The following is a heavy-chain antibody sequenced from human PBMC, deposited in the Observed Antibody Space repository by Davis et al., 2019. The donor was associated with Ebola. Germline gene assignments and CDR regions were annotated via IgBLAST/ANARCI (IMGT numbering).Heavy chain of an antibody. V-gene: IGHV3-23*01. Sequence: GGSLRLSCAASGFTFSDYDMSWVRQAPGKGLQWVSAISGTGGNAFYADSVKGRFTISRNNSKNTLHLQMNGLRVEDTAIYYCAKDTANIWFDVWGQGTMVTVSS. D-gene: IGHD2-21*02. CDR1: GFTFSDYD. CDR3: AKDTANIWFDV. CDR2: ISGTGGNA. J-gene: IGHJ3*01.